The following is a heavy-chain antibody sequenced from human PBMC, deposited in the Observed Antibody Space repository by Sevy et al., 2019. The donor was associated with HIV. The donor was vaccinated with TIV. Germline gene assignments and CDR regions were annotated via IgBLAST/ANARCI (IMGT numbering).Heavy chain of an antibody. CDR1: GFTFSSYS. CDR2: ISSSSGYI. Sequence: GGSLRLSCAASGFTFSSYSMNWVRQAPGKGLEWVSSISSSSGYIYYADSVKGRFTISRDNAKNSLYLQMNSLRTEDTAVYYCARAQGVLLWFGEFPLWGQGTLVTVSS. CDR3: ARAQGVLLWFGEFPL. J-gene: IGHJ4*02. V-gene: IGHV3-21*01. D-gene: IGHD3-10*01.